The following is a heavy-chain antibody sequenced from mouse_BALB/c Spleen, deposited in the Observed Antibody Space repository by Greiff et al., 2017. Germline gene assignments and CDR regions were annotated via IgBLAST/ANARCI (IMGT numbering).Heavy chain of an antibody. CDR3: ARYSMDY. Sequence: QVQLQQPGAELVKPGASVKLSCKASGYTFTSYWMHWVKQRLGQGLEWIGEINPSNGRTNYNEKFKGKATLTVDKSSSTAYMQLSSLTSEDSAVYYCARYSMDYWGQGTSVTVSS. CDR2: INPSNGRT. V-gene: IGHV1S81*02. CDR1: GYTFTSYW. J-gene: IGHJ4*01.